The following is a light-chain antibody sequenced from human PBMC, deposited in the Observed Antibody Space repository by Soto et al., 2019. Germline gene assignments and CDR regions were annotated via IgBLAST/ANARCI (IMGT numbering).Light chain of an antibody. CDR2: EHN. V-gene: IGLV6-57*04. Sequence: NFMLTQPHSVSESPGETVTISCTRTSGGIARNDVQWYKQRPGSATTIVIYEHNQRPSGVPDRFSGYTDGSSNSASLTISGLQTEDEADYYCQSYDSSFVLFGGGTKVTVL. J-gene: IGLJ2*01. CDR3: QSYDSSFVL. CDR1: SGGIARND.